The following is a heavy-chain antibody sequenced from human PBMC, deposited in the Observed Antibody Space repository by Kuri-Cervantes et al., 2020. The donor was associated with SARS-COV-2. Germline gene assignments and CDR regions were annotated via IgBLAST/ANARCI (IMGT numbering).Heavy chain of an antibody. D-gene: IGHD3-10*01. CDR1: GFTVSSNY. CDR2: IYSGGST. CDR3: AKDGSANYYYYYMDV. V-gene: IGHV3-53*01. J-gene: IGHJ6*03. Sequence: LSLTCAASGFTVSSNYMSWVRQAPGKGLEWVSVIYSGGSTYYADSVKGRFTISRDNSKNTLYLQTNSLRAEDTAVYYCAKDGSANYYYYYMDVWGKGTTVTVSS.